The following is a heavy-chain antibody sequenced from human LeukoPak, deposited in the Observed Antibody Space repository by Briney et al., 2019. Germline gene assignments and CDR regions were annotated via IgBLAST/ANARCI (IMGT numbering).Heavy chain of an antibody. CDR2: IRYDGSNK. V-gene: IGHV3-30*02. J-gene: IGHJ6*03. Sequence: GGSLRLSCAASGFTFSSYNMNWVRQAPGKGLEWVAFIRYDGSNKYYADSVKGRFTISRDNSKNTLYLQTNSLRAEDTAVYYCAKGRSGSYRYYYYYMDVWGKGTTVTVSS. CDR3: AKGRSGSYRYYYYYMDV. D-gene: IGHD1-26*01. CDR1: GFTFSSYN.